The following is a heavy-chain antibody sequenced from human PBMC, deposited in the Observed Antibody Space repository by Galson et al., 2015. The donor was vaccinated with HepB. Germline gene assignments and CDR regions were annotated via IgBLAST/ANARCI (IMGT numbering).Heavy chain of an antibody. J-gene: IGHJ6*03. V-gene: IGHV4-31*01. CDR1: GGSISSGGYY. CDR2: IYYSGST. CDR3: ARVSVVPAAIPYYYMDV. D-gene: IGHD2-2*02. Sequence: SLSLTCTVSGGSISSGGYYWSWIRQHPGKGLEWIGYIYYSGSTYYNPSLKSQVTISVDTSKNQFSLKLSSVTAADTAVNYCARVSVVPAAIPYYYMDVWGKGTTVTVSS.